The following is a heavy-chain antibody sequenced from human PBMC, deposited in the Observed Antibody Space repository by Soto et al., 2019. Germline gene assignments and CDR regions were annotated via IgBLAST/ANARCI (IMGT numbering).Heavy chain of an antibody. V-gene: IGHV3-30*18. D-gene: IGHD3-16*02. CDR3: AKPSSYYDYIWGSYRGPSDY. Sequence: GGSLRLSCAASGFTFSNYGMHWVRQAPGKGLEWVAIISYDGSHNYYADSVKVRFTISRYNSENTLYLQMSSLRPEDTAVYYCAKPSSYYDYIWGSYRGPSDYWGQGTLVTVSS. CDR2: ISYDGSHN. J-gene: IGHJ4*02. CDR1: GFTFSNYG.